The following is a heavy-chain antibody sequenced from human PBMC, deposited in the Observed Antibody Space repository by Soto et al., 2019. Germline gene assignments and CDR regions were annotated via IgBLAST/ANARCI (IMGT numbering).Heavy chain of an antibody. CDR2: IIPIFGTA. CDR3: AKLRNGIAVAGDGLDY. D-gene: IGHD6-19*01. J-gene: IGHJ4*02. V-gene: IGHV1-69*13. CDR1: GGTFSSYA. Sequence: GASVKVSCKASGGTFSSYAISWVRQAPGQGLEWMGGIIPIFGTANYAQKFQGRVTITADESTSTAYMELSSLRSEDTAVYYCAKLRNGIAVAGDGLDYWGQGTLVTVSS.